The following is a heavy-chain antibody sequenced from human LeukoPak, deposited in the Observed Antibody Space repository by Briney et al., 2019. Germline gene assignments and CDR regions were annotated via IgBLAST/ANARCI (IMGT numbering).Heavy chain of an antibody. V-gene: IGHV1-2*02. CDR1: GYTFTSYY. CDR2: INTNSGGT. J-gene: IGHJ3*02. Sequence: ASVKVSCKASGYTFTSYYMHWVRQAPGQGLEWMGWINTNSGGTNYAQKFQGRVTMTRDTSISTAYMELSRLRSDDTAVYYCARVSGTYNWNGDAFDIWGQGTMVTVSS. CDR3: ARVSGTYNWNGDAFDI. D-gene: IGHD1-20*01.